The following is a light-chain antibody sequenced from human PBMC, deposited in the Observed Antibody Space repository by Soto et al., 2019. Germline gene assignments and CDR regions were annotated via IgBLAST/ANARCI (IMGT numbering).Light chain of an antibody. CDR3: QQYNTWRSIT. J-gene: IGKJ5*01. Sequence: EIVMTQSPATLTVSPGERATLSCRASQSAGTNLAWYQQKPGQAPRLLIHGAFTRATGIPARFSGSGSGTDFTLTISSLQSEDFAVYYCQQYNTWRSITFGQGTRLEIK. V-gene: IGKV3-15*01. CDR2: GAF. CDR1: QSAGTN.